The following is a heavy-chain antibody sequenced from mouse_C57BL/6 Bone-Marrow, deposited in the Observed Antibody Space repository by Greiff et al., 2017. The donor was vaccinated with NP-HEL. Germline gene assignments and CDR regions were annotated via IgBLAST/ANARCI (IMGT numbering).Heavy chain of an antibody. Sequence: QVQLKQPGAELVMPGASVKLSCKASGYTFTSYWMHWVKQRPGQGLEWIGEIDPSDSYTNYNQKFKGKSTLTVDKSSSTAYMQLSSRTSEDSAVYYCARGRSSLLYYAMDYWGQGTSVTVSS. CDR2: IDPSDSYT. CDR3: ARGRSSLLYYAMDY. J-gene: IGHJ4*01. D-gene: IGHD1-1*01. V-gene: IGHV1-69*01. CDR1: GYTFTSYW.